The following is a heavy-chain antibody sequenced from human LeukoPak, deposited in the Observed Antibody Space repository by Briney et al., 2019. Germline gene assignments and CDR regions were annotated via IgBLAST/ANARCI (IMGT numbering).Heavy chain of an antibody. CDR1: GYTFTSYD. V-gene: IGHV1-8*01. J-gene: IGHJ4*02. Sequence: GASVKVSCKASGYTFTSYDINWVRQATGQGLEWMGWMNPNSGNTGYAQKFRGRVTMTRNTSISTAYMELSSLRSEDTAVYYCARGHGIAAAVDFDYWGQGTLVTVSS. D-gene: IGHD6-13*01. CDR2: MNPNSGNT. CDR3: ARGHGIAAAVDFDY.